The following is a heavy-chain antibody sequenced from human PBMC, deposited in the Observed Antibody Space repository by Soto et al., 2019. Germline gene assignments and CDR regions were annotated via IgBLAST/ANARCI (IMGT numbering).Heavy chain of an antibody. J-gene: IGHJ6*02. CDR2: INHSGST. Sequence: SETLSLTCAVYGGSFSGYYWTWIRQPPGTGLEWIGEINHSGSTNYNPSLKSRVTISVDTSKNQFSLKLSSVTAADTAVYYCARHKAAAGTSYYYYGMDVWGQGTAVTVSS. CDR1: GGSFSGYY. CDR3: ARHKAAAGTSYYYYGMDV. D-gene: IGHD6-13*01. V-gene: IGHV4-34*01.